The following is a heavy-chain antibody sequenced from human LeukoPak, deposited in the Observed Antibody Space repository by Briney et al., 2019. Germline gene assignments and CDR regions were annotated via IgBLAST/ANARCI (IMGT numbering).Heavy chain of an antibody. CDR3: ARGHSSVVTAIPYYFDY. CDR1: GGSIGSYY. V-gene: IGHV4-59*12. D-gene: IGHD2-21*02. Sequence: PSETLSLTCTVSGGSIGSYYWNWIRQPPGKGLEYIGYFYYSGSANYNPSLKGRVTISVDTSKNQFSLRVNSVTAADTAMYYCARGHSSVVTAIPYYFDYWGRGTLVTVSS. CDR2: FYYSGSA. J-gene: IGHJ4*02.